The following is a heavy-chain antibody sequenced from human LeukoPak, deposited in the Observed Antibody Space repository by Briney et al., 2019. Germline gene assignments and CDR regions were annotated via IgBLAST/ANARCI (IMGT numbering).Heavy chain of an antibody. Sequence: GGSLTLSCAAAGFSVSTKYMSWVRQAPGMGLEWVSIMYSGESTYYAESVKGRFIVSRDNSKNRLYLQMNSLRVDDTAVYSCARVGDHYHWYFDLWGRGTLVTVSS. D-gene: IGHD3-10*01. V-gene: IGHV3-53*01. CDR3: ARVGDHYHWYFDL. J-gene: IGHJ2*01. CDR2: MYSGEST. CDR1: GFSVSTKY.